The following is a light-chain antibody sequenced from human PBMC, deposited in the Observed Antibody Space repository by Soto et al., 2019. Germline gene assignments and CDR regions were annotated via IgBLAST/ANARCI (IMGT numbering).Light chain of an antibody. CDR3: QQSSTTPTT. Sequence: DIQMTQSPSSLSASLGDRVTITCRASQSIAIFLSWYQQKPGSAPKLLIYAASTLRSGVPSRFSGSGSETDFTLTISRREHEDFATYFCQQSSTTPTTFGGGTKVEIK. J-gene: IGKJ4*01. V-gene: IGKV1-39*01. CDR1: QSIAIF. CDR2: AAS.